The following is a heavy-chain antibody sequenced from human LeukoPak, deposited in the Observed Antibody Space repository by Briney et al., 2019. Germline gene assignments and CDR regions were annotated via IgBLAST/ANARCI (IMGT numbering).Heavy chain of an antibody. Sequence: PGGSLRLSCAASGFTFSNAWMSWVRQAPGKGLEWVGRIKSKTGGGTTDYAAPVKGRFTISRDDSKNTLYLQMNSLKTEDTAVYYCTTGLDYWGQGTLVTVSS. CDR1: GFTFSNAW. J-gene: IGHJ4*02. CDR2: IKSKTGGGTT. CDR3: TTGLDY. V-gene: IGHV3-15*01.